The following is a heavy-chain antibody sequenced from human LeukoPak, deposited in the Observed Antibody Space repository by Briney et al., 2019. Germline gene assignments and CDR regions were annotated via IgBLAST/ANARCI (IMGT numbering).Heavy chain of an antibody. Sequence: SVKVSCKASGGTFSSYAISWVRQAPGQGLEWMGGIIPIFGTANYAQKFQGRVTITADESTSTAYMELSSLRSDDTAVYYCARALRLRWAFDIWGQGTMVTVSS. V-gene: IGHV1-69*13. CDR3: ARALRLRWAFDI. D-gene: IGHD4-23*01. CDR1: GGTFSSYA. CDR2: IIPIFGTA. J-gene: IGHJ3*02.